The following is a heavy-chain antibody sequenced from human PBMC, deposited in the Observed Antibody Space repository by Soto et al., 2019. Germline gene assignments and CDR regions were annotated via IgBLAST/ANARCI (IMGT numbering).Heavy chain of an antibody. V-gene: IGHV4-59*01. J-gene: IGHJ6*03. CDR1: GGSISSYY. D-gene: IGHD5-12*01. Sequence: SATLSLTCTVSGGSISSYYWSWIRQPPGKGLEWIGYIYYSGSTNYNPSLKSRVTISVDTSKNQFSLKLSSVTAADTAVYYCARAGYSGYDFSYYYMDVWGKGTTVTVSS. CDR2: IYYSGST. CDR3: ARAGYSGYDFSYYYMDV.